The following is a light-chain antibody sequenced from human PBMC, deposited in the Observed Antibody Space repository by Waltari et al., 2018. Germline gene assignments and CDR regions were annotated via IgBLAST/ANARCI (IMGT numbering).Light chain of an antibody. J-gene: IGKJ3*01. V-gene: IGKV1-33*01. CDR2: GAS. CDR3: QQYDNLPLT. Sequence: DIQMTQSPSSLSASVGDRVTITCQASQDISNYLNWYQQKPGKAPKLLIYGASNLETGVPSRFSWSGSGTDFTFTISSLQPEDIATYYCQQYDNLPLTFGHGTKVEIK. CDR1: QDISNY.